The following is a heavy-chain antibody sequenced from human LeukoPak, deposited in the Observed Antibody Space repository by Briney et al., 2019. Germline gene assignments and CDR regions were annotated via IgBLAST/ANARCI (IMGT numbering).Heavy chain of an antibody. CDR3: ARDIPQYCSGGSCYRTDDAFDI. CDR1: GYTFTSYD. Sequence: EASVKVSCKASGYTFTSYDINWVRQATGQGLEWMGWINPNSGGTNYAQKFQGRVTMTRDTSISTAYMELSRLRSDDTAVYYCARDIPQYCSGGSCYRTDDAFDIWGQGTMVAVSS. V-gene: IGHV1-2*02. CDR2: INPNSGGT. J-gene: IGHJ3*02. D-gene: IGHD2-15*01.